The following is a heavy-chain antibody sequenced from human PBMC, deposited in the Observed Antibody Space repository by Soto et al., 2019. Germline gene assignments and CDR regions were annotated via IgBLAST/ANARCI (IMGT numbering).Heavy chain of an antibody. V-gene: IGHV1-18*01. CDR2: INTYNHNT. Sequence: ASVKVSCKASGYSFTTYGISWVRQAPGQGLEWMGWINTYNHNTKYEQKLQGRVTMTTDTSTTTAYMELRSLRSDDTAVYYCARDQDLRGFSGYDVLSSWGQGTXVTVSS. D-gene: IGHD5-12*01. CDR3: ARDQDLRGFSGYDVLSS. CDR1: GYSFTTYG. J-gene: IGHJ5*02.